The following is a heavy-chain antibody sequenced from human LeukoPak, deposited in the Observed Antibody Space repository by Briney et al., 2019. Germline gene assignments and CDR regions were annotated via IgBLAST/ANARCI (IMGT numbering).Heavy chain of an antibody. CDR1: GFTFSTYA. J-gene: IGHJ4*02. D-gene: IGHD1-26*01. V-gene: IGHV3-23*01. CDR2: ISTSGVST. Sequence: GGSLRLSCAASGFTFSTYAMTWVRQAPGKGLEWVSSISTSGVSTNYAVSVKGRFTISRDNSKTMVYLQMNSLRAEDTAVYYCAKNTSGTYLDYWGQGILVTVSS. CDR3: AKNTSGTYLDY.